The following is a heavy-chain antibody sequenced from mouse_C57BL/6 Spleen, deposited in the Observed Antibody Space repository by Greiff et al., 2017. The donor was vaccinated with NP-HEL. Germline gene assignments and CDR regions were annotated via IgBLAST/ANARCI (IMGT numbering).Heavy chain of an antibody. Sequence: QVQLQQSGAELARPGASVKLSCKASGYTFPSYGISWVKQRTGQGLEWIGEIYPRSGNTYYNEKFKGKATLTADKSSSTAYMELRSLTSEDSAVYFCARGEDYGSPAWFAYWGQGTLVTVSA. CDR1: GYTFPSYG. CDR3: ARGEDYGSPAWFAY. D-gene: IGHD1-1*01. V-gene: IGHV1-81*01. CDR2: IYPRSGNT. J-gene: IGHJ3*01.